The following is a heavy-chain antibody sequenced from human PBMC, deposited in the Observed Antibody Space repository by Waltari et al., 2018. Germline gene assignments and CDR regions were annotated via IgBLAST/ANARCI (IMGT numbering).Heavy chain of an antibody. V-gene: IGHV3-33*01. CDR1: GFTFSSYG. CDR2: IWYDGSKK. CDR3: ARDFSGRPFDY. Sequence: QVQLVESGGGVVQPGRSLRLSRAASGFTFSSYGMHWVRQAPGKGLEWVAVIWYDGSKKYYADSVKGRFTISRDNSKNTLYLQMNSLRAEDTAVYYCARDFSGRPFDYWGQGTLVTVSS. J-gene: IGHJ4*02. D-gene: IGHD3-10*01.